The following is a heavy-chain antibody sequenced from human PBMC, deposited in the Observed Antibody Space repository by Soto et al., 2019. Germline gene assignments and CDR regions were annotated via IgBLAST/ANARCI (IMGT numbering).Heavy chain of an antibody. Sequence: SETLSLTCTVSGGSISSYYWSWIRQPPGKGLEWIGYIYYSGSTYYNPSLKSRVTISVDTSKNQFSLKLSSVTAADTAVYYCAREYPTTTYYYGMDVWGQGTTVTVSS. V-gene: IGHV4-59*01. CDR3: AREYPTTTYYYGMDV. CDR1: GGSISSYY. CDR2: IYYSGST. J-gene: IGHJ6*02. D-gene: IGHD1-1*01.